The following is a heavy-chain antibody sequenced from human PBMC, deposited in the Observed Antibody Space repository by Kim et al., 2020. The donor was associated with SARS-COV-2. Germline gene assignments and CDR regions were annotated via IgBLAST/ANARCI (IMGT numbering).Heavy chain of an antibody. Sequence: GGSLRLSCAASGFTFSSYAMHWVRQAPGKGLEWVAVISYDGSNKYYADSVKGRFTISRDNSKNTLYLQMNSLRAEDMAVYYCARVGGYDPMDAFDIWGQGTMVTVSS. J-gene: IGHJ3*02. CDR1: GFTFSSYA. D-gene: IGHD5-12*01. V-gene: IGHV3-30-3*01. CDR3: ARVGGYDPMDAFDI. CDR2: ISYDGSNK.